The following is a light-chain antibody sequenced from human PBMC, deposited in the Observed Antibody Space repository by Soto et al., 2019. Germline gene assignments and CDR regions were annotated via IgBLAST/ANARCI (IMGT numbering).Light chain of an antibody. V-gene: IGLV3-21*02. CDR1: NIETKS. Sequence: SYELTQPPSVSVAPGQTARITCGGDNIETKSVHWYQKKPGQAPVLVVYEDSDRPSGIPERFSGSNSGNTATLTITRVEAGDEADYYCQVWDSSSDHPWVFGGGTKLTVL. CDR3: QVWDSSSDHPWV. CDR2: EDS. J-gene: IGLJ3*02.